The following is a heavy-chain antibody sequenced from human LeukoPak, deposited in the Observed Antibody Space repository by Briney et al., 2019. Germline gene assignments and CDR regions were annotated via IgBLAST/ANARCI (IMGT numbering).Heavy chain of an antibody. CDR1: GYSFTNFW. Sequence: PGESLKISCKGSGYSFTNFWIGWVRQMPGKGLEWMGLIYPGDSDTRYSPSLQGQVTISAAKSINTAYLRWSSLKASDTAMYYCARRDDSKAFDYWGQGTLVTVSS. V-gene: IGHV5-51*01. CDR3: ARRDDSKAFDY. CDR2: IYPGDSDT. D-gene: IGHD3-22*01. J-gene: IGHJ4*02.